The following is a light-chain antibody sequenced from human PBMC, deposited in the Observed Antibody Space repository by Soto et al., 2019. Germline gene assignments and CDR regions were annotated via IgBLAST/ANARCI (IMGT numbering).Light chain of an antibody. CDR2: LGS. CDR1: QSLLYTNGYNY. Sequence: DIVMTQSPLSLPVTPGEPASISCRSSQSLLYTNGYNYLDWYLQKPGQSPQLLIYLGSNRASGVPDRFTGSGSGTDFTPKISIVEAEDVGVYYCMQALQTPPTFGQGTKVEIK. J-gene: IGKJ1*01. V-gene: IGKV2-28*01. CDR3: MQALQTPPT.